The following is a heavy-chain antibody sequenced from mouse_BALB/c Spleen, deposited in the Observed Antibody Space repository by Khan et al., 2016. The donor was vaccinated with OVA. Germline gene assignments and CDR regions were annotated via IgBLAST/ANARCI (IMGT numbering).Heavy chain of an antibody. CDR2: IIPSNGYT. D-gene: IGHD2-14*01. Sequence: QIQLVQSGAELARPGASVKMSCKASGYTFTTYTMHWVKQRPGQGLEWIGYIIPSNGYTNYNQKFKDKSTLTADKSSSTAYMQLSSLTSDYSAVYYYAGGGAYYRSDGWFSYWGQGTLVTVSA. J-gene: IGHJ3*01. V-gene: IGHV1-4*01. CDR3: AGGGAYYRSDGWFSY. CDR1: GYTFTTYT.